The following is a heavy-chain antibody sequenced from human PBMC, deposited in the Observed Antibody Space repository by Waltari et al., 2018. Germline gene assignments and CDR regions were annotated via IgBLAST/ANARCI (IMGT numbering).Heavy chain of an antibody. CDR2: ISPYSGNT. J-gene: IGHJ4*02. Sequence: QVQLVQSGGEVKKPGASVKVSCKASGYTFTMYVISWVRQAPGQGLEWMGWISPYSGNTNYAQNLQGRVTMTTDTSTSTAYMELRSLRSDDTAVYYCARGGGYSGYDEFDYWGQGTLVTVSS. CDR3: ARGGGYSGYDEFDY. D-gene: IGHD5-12*01. CDR1: GYTFTMYV. V-gene: IGHV1-18*04.